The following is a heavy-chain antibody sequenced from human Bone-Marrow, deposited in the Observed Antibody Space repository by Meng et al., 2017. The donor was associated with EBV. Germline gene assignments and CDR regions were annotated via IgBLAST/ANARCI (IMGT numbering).Heavy chain of an antibody. Sequence: QVALVESGAEVKKPGASVKVSCKASGYTFTSYGSSWVRQAPGQGLEWMGWISAYNAHTNYAQKLQGRVTMTTDTSTRTTYMELRSLRSDDTAVYYCARDADYGSGSYGVLIDYWGQGTLVTVSS. CDR1: GYTFTSYG. J-gene: IGHJ4*02. V-gene: IGHV1-18*01. CDR3: ARDADYGSGSYGVLIDY. CDR2: ISAYNAHT. D-gene: IGHD3-10*01.